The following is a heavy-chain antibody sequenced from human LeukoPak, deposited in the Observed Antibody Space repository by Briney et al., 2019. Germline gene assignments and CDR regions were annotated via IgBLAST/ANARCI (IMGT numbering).Heavy chain of an antibody. J-gene: IGHJ4*02. V-gene: IGHV4-59*01. CDR3: ARDHDGYNHMDY. CDR2: IYYSGST. Sequence: SETQSLTCTVSGGSISSYYWSWIRQPPGKGLEWIGYIYYSGSTNYNPSLKSRVTISVDTSKNQFSLKLSSVTAADTAVYYCARDHDGYNHMDYWGQGTLVTVSS. D-gene: IGHD5-24*01. CDR1: GGSISSYY.